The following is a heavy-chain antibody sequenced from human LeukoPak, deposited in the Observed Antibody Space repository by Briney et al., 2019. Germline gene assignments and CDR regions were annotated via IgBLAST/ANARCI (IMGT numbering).Heavy chain of an antibody. CDR2: INANSGGT. CDR3: ARDCGYDSQRMNYFDY. Sequence: ASVKVSCKASGYTFTAYYIHWERQAPGQGLEWMGWINANSGGTDYAQKFQGRVTMTRDTSLTTAYMELGRLKSDDTAVYYCARDCGYDSQRMNYFDYWGQGTLVTVSS. CDR1: GYTFTAYY. D-gene: IGHD5-12*01. J-gene: IGHJ4*02. V-gene: IGHV1-2*02.